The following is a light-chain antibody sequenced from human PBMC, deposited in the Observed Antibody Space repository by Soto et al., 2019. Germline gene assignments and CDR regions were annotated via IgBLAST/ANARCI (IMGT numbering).Light chain of an antibody. J-gene: IGLJ2*01. Sequence: QSVLTQPASVSGSPGQSITIFCTGTSSDVGGYNYVSWYQQHQGKAPKLMIYDVSNRPSGVSNRFSGSKSGNTASLTISGLQDEDEADYYCSSYTSSSTVVFGGGTKLTVL. V-gene: IGLV2-14*01. CDR2: DVS. CDR3: SSYTSSSTVV. CDR1: SSDVGGYNY.